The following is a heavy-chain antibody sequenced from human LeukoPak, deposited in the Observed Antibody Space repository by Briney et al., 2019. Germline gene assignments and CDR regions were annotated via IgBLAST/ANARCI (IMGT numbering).Heavy chain of an antibody. CDR3: AKDRAYYSDSSGYYLVRAYDY. J-gene: IGHJ4*02. D-gene: IGHD3-22*01. V-gene: IGHV3-48*04. CDR2: ISSSGSTI. Sequence: GGSLRLSCAASGFTFNRRGMHWVRQAPGKGLEWVSYISSSGSTIYYADSVKGRFTISRDNAKNSLYLQMNSLRAEDTAVYYCAKDRAYYSDSSGYYLVRAYDYWGQGTLVTVSS. CDR1: GFTFNRRG.